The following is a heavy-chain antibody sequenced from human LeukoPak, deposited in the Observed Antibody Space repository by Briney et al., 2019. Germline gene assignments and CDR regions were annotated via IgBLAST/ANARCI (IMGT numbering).Heavy chain of an antibody. V-gene: IGHV4-4*09. D-gene: IGHD2-21*02. J-gene: IGHJ3*01. Sequence: SETLSLTCTVSGGSISSYYWSWIRQPPGKGLEWIGYMYTSGSTNYNPSLKSRVTISVDTSKNQFSLKLSSVTAADTAVYYCAGTYCGGDCYHNDAFDLWGQGTMVTVSS. CDR1: GGSISSYY. CDR2: MYTSGST. CDR3: AGTYCGGDCYHNDAFDL.